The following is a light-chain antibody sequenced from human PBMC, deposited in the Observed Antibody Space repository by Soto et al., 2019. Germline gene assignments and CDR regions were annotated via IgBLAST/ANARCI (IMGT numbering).Light chain of an antibody. CDR3: SSYTTSTTLVV. CDR2: EVS. Sequence: QSALTQPASVSGSPGQSITISCTGTSSDIGDYNYVSWYQQHPGKAPKLMIYEVSHRPSGVSDRFSGSKSGNTASLTTSGLQAEDEADYYCSSYTTSTTLVVFGGGTQLTVL. J-gene: IGLJ3*02. V-gene: IGLV2-14*01. CDR1: SSDIGDYNY.